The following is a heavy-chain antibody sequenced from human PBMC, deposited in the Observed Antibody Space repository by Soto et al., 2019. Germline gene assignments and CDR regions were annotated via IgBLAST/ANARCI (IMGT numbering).Heavy chain of an antibody. D-gene: IGHD3-10*01. CDR2: ISGSGGST. V-gene: IGHV3-23*01. Sequence: GGSLSLSCAASGFTFSSYAMSWVRQAPGKGLEWVSAISGSGGSTYYADSVKGRFTISRDNSKNTLYLQMNSLRAEDTAVYYCAKSGVLLWSQLDYWGQGTLVTVSS. CDR1: GFTFSSYA. CDR3: AKSGVLLWSQLDY. J-gene: IGHJ4*02.